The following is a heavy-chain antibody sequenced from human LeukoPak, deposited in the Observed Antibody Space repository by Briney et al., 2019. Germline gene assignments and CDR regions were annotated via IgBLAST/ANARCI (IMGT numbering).Heavy chain of an antibody. CDR1: GLTLSTNG. J-gene: IGHJ5*02. CDR3: VRGAVAGPFDP. Sequence: GGSLRLSCAASGLTLSTNGMSWVRQAPGKGLEWVSSIPGDDTATYYADSVKGRFTISKDNSKNTLYLQMNSLRAEDTAIYYCVRGAVAGPFDPWGQGTQVTVSS. CDR2: IPGDDTAT. D-gene: IGHD1-14*01. V-gene: IGHV3-23*01.